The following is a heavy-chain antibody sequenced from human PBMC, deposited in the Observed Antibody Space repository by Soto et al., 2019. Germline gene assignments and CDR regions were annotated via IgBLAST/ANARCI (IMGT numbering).Heavy chain of an antibody. V-gene: IGHV6-1*01. CDR2: TYYRSKWYN. D-gene: IGHD3-3*01. CDR3: ARASEYYDFWSGPYPPYGMDV. CDR1: GDSVSSNSAA. Sequence: PSQTLSLTCVISGDSVSSNSAAWNWIRQSPSRGLEWLGRTYYRSKWYNDYAVSVKSRITINPDTSKNQFSLQLNSVTPEDTAVYYCARASEYYDFWSGPYPPYGMDVWGQGTTVTVSS. J-gene: IGHJ6*02.